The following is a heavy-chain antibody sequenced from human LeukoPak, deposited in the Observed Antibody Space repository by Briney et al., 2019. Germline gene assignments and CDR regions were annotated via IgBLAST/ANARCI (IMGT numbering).Heavy chain of an antibody. CDR1: GGSISNYS. V-gene: IGHV4-4*07. Sequence: PSETLSLTCTVSGGSISNYSWSWIRQPAGKGLEWIGRIYTSGSTNYNPSLKSRVTMSVDTSKNQFSLKLSSVTAADTAMYYCARGTYYDILTGYSPGTFDYWAQGTLVTVSS. CDR3: ARGTYYDILTGYSPGTFDY. D-gene: IGHD3-9*01. CDR2: IYTSGST. J-gene: IGHJ4*02.